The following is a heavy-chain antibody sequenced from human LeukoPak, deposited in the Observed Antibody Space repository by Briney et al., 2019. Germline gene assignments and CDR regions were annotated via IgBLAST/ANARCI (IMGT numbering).Heavy chain of an antibody. J-gene: IGHJ1*01. Sequence: GGSLRLSCAASGFTFSSYGMHWVRQAPGKGLEWVVFIRYHRSTKYYADSVKGRFTISRDNSKNTLYLQMNSLRAEDTAVYYCSKEDGWGRYKHWGQGTLVTVSS. CDR1: GFTFSSYG. CDR2: IRYHRSTK. V-gene: IGHV3-30*02. CDR3: SKEDGWGRYKH. D-gene: IGHD3-16*01.